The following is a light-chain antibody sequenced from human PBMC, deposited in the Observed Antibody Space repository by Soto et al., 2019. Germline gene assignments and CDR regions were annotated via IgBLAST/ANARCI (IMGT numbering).Light chain of an antibody. V-gene: IGKV4-1*01. Sequence: DIVMTQSPDSLAVSLGERATIKCESSHSLLYSADNKTYLAWYQQKPGLPPQLLIYWAFTRESGVPERFSGGGSEADFTLTIASLQPDDFATYYCQQYETFSGTFGPGTKVDIK. CDR2: WAF. CDR1: HSLLYSADNKTY. CDR3: QQYETFSGT. J-gene: IGKJ1*01.